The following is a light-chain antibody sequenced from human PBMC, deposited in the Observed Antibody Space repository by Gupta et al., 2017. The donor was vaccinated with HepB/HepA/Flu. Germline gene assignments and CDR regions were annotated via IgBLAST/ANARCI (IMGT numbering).Light chain of an antibody. CDR3: QQSSSLPWT. V-gene: IGKV6-21*01. J-gene: IGKJ1*01. CDR2: YAS. Sequence: EIVLTQSPAFQSETAKEKVTITCRASQSIGSILHWYQQKPDQSPKLLIEYASQAFSGVPSRFSGSGSRTDFTLTINSLEAEDAAKYYCQQSSSLPWTFGQGTKVEIK. CDR1: QSIGSI.